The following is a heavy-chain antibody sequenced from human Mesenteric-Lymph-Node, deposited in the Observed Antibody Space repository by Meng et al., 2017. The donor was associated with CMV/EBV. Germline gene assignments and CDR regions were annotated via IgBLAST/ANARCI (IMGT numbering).Heavy chain of an antibody. J-gene: IGHJ4*02. CDR3: ARRSYGSGKRD. V-gene: IGHV3-21*01. CDR1: GFTFSSYA. CDR2: ISSSSSYI. Sequence: GESLKISCAASGFTFSSYAMGWVRQAPGKGLEWVSSISSSSSYIYYADSVKGRFTISRDNAKNSLYLQMNSLRAEDTAVYYCARRSYGSGKRDWGQGTLVTVSS. D-gene: IGHD3-10*01.